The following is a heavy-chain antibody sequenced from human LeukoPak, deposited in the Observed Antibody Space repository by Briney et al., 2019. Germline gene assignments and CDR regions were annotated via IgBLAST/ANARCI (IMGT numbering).Heavy chain of an antibody. J-gene: IGHJ4*02. CDR3: AKEGTGIHFDY. D-gene: IGHD1-1*01. V-gene: IGHV3-30-3*01. CDR2: ISYDGGNT. Sequence: GGSLRLCCAASGFSFSSNAIQWVRQALGKVLEWVAEISYDGGNTYYADSVMGRFTISRDNSKNTLYLQMNSLRAEDTAVYYCAKEGTGIHFDYWGQGSLVTVSS. CDR1: GFSFSSNA.